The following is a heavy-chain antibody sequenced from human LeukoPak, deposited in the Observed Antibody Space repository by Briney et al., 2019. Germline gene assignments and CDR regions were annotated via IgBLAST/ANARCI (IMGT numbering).Heavy chain of an antibody. D-gene: IGHD6-13*01. V-gene: IGHV1-2*02. CDR1: GYTLTVYS. J-gene: IGHJ6*02. Sequence: ASVKVSCKASGYTLTVYSIHGVRQAPGQGLEWMGWINPNSGGTNYAQKFQGRVTMTRDTSINTAYMELSRLRSDDTAVYYCARDYRFFQEQVGPYYSYGLDVWGQGITVTVSS. CDR3: ARDYRFFQEQVGPYYSYGLDV. CDR2: INPNSGGT.